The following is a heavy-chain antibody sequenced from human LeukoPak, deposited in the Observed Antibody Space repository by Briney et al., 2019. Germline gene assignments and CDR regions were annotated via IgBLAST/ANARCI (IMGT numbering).Heavy chain of an antibody. V-gene: IGHV4-39*01. D-gene: IGHD6-6*01. CDR1: GGSISSSSYY. CDR3: ARHEAARPFDY. CDR2: IYYSGST. Sequence: SETLSLTCTVSGGSISSSSYYWGWIRQPPGKGLEWIGSIYYSGSTHYNPSLESRVTISVDTSKTQFSLRLTSVTAADTAVYYCARHEAARPFDYWGQGTLVTVSS. J-gene: IGHJ4*02.